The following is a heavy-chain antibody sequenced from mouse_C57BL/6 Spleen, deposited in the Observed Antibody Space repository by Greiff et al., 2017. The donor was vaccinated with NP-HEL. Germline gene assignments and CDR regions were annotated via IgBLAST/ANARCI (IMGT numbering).Heavy chain of an antibody. V-gene: IGHV5-6*01. J-gene: IGHJ3*01. CDR1: GFTFSSYG. Sequence: EVKLMESGGDLVKPGGSLKLSCAASGFTFSSYGMSWVRQTPDKRLEWVATISSGGSYTYYPDSVKGRFTISRDNAKTTLYLQMSSLKSEDTAMYYCARDHYYGSSPWFAYWGQGTLVTVSA. D-gene: IGHD1-1*01. CDR2: ISSGGSYT. CDR3: ARDHYYGSSPWFAY.